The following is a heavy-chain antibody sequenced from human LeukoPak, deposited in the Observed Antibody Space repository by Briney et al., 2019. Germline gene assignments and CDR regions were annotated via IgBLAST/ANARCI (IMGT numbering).Heavy chain of an antibody. CDR3: AREGWGDVWSGYFDY. J-gene: IGHJ4*02. D-gene: IGHD3-3*01. V-gene: IGHV3-7*01. CDR2: IKQDGSEK. CDR1: GFTFSSYW. Sequence: GGSLRLSCAASGFTFSSYWMSWVRQAPGKGLEWVANIKQDGSEKYYVDSVKGRFTISRDNAKNSLYLQMNSLRAEDTAVYYCAREGWGDVWSGYFDYWGQGTLVTVSS.